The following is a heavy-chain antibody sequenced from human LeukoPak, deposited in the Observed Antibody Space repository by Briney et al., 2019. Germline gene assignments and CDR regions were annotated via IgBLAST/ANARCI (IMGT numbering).Heavy chain of an antibody. V-gene: IGHV3-49*03. CDR1: GFTFCDSA. CDR3: TRGPPPPYYYDTSGYYYFQH. CDR2: IRSKSYGGAI. Sequence: PGGSLRLSCTASGFTFCDSARRWFRQAPGKGLEGVVFIRSKSYGGAIEYAASVKGRCTISREDSKSIAYLQMNSLKTEDTAVYYCTRGPPPPYYYDTSGYYYFQHWGQATLVTVCS. D-gene: IGHD3-22*01. J-gene: IGHJ1*01.